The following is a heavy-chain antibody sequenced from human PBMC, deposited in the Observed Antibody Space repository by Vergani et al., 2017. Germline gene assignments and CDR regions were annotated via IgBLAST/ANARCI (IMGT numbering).Heavy chain of an antibody. CDR2: TRPHEDGA. Sequence: QVQLVESGGGVVQPGGSMRLSCSASGLTLSSYGVHWVRQAPGRGLESVTFTRPHEDGAFYSASVRGRFTVSRDNSKNTLYLEMNRLDVDDTAIYYCGITQGTVVGTWWFDPWGQGTPVTVSS. D-gene: IGHD1-7*01. J-gene: IGHJ5*02. CDR1: GLTLSSYG. CDR3: GITQGTVVGTWWFDP. V-gene: IGHV3-30*02.